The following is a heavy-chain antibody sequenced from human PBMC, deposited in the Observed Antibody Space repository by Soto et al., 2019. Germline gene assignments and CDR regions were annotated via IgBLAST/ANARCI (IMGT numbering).Heavy chain of an antibody. CDR3: ARGGPYSGYDPTDYYYGMDV. CDR1: GYTFTSYA. J-gene: IGHJ6*02. Sequence: QVQLVQSGAEVKKPGASVKVSCKASGYTFTSYAMHWVRQAPGQRLEWMGWINAGDGNKKYSQKFQGRVTITRDTSASTAYMELSSLRSEDTAVYCCARGGPYSGYDPTDYYYGMDVWGQGTTVTVS. CDR2: INAGDGNK. D-gene: IGHD5-12*01. V-gene: IGHV1-3*01.